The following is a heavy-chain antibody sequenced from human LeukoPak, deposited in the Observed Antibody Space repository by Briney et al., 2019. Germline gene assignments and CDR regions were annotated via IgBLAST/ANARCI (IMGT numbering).Heavy chain of an antibody. CDR3: ARGSAGTGAFDI. CDR2: IYYSGST. J-gene: IGHJ3*02. D-gene: IGHD6-19*01. Sequence: KPSETLSLTCTVSGGSISSYYWSWIRQPPGKGLEWIGYIYYSGSTNYNPSLKSRVTISVDTSKNQFSLKLSSVTAADTAVYYCARGSAGTGAFDIWGQGTMVTVSS. V-gene: IGHV4-59*08. CDR1: GGSISSYY.